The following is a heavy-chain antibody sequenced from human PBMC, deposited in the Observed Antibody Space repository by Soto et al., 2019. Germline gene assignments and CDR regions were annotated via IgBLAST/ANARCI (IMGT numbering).Heavy chain of an antibody. Sequence: SETLSRTCAVYGGSCSGCYWAWIRRPPVKGLEWIGEINLSGVANYNPSLKSRVTISVDTSKNQFSLKLSSLTAADPAAYYCARGAKQELVRRYKWLDRWGTRTMLTVSS. J-gene: IGHJ5*02. CDR1: GGSCSGCY. V-gene: IGHV4-34*01. CDR3: ARGAKQELVRRYKWLDR. CDR2: INLSGVA. D-gene: IGHD6-13*01.